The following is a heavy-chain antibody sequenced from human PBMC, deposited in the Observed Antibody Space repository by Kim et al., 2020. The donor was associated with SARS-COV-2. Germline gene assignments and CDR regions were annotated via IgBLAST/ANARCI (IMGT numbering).Heavy chain of an antibody. CDR3: AHSLVSGGFGY. CDR2: K. Sequence: KRYSPSLKSRLTITKDTSKNQVVLTMTNMDPVDTATYYCAHSLVSGGFGYWGQGTLVTVSS. D-gene: IGHD3-10*01. J-gene: IGHJ4*02. V-gene: IGHV2-5*01.